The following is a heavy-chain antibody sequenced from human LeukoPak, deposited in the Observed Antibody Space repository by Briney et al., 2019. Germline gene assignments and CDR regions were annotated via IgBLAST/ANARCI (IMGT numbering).Heavy chain of an antibody. CDR2: INAGNGNT. CDR1: GYTFTSYA. CDR3: ARNDYDYGDSWFDP. Sequence: ASVKVSCTASGYTFTSYATHWVRQAPGQRLEWMGWINAGNGNTKYSQKFQGRVTITRDTSASTAYMELSSLRSEDTAVYYCARNDYDYGDSWFDPWGQGTLVTVSS. D-gene: IGHD4-17*01. V-gene: IGHV1-3*01. J-gene: IGHJ5*02.